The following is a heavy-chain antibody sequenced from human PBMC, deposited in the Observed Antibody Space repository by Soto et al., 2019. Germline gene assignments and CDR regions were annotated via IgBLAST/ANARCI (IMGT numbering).Heavy chain of an antibody. CDR1: GVTLNRQY. CDR2: IIPMFGTP. Sequence: ASVNVSCKSSGVTLNRQYMRWVRQAPGQGLECMGGIIPMFGTPHYAEKFQDRVTITADESTGTAYLELSSLTSEDTAVYYCATSEGRDGYSFDYWGPGTLVTVSS. CDR3: ATSEGRDGYSFDY. D-gene: IGHD5-12*01. V-gene: IGHV1-69*13. J-gene: IGHJ4*02.